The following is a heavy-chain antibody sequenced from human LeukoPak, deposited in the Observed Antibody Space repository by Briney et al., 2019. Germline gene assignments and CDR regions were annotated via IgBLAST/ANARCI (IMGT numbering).Heavy chain of an antibody. Sequence: SETLSLTCAVYGRSLSGYYWRWIRQPPGKGLEWIGEINHRGSTNYNPSLKSRVTISVDTSKKQFSLKRSSVTAADTAVYYCAREAADCTNGVCYIRDAFDIWGQETMVTVSS. D-gene: IGHD2-8*01. J-gene: IGHJ3*02. CDR3: AREAADCTNGVCYIRDAFDI. CDR1: GRSLSGYY. V-gene: IGHV4-34*01. CDR2: INHRGST.